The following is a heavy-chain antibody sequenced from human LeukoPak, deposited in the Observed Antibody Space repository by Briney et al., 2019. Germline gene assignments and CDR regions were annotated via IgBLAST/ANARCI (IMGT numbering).Heavy chain of an antibody. CDR2: ISYDGSNK. V-gene: IGHV3-30-3*01. D-gene: IGHD1-26*01. Sequence: GGSLRLSCAASGFTFSSYAMHWVRQAPGKGLEWVAVISYDGSNKYYADSVKGRFTISRDNSKNTLYLQMNSLRAEDTAVYYCARVRRQSIVGAPFDYWGQGTLVTVSS. CDR1: GFTFSSYA. CDR3: ARVRRQSIVGAPFDY. J-gene: IGHJ4*02.